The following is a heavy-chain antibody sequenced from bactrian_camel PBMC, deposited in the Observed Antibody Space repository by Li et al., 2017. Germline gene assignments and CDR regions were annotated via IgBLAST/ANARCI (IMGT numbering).Heavy chain of an antibody. CDR2: IVSDGTT. V-gene: IGHV3S67*01. J-gene: IGHJ4*01. CDR1: GYPYSSYC. Sequence: VQLVESGGGSVQAGGSLRLSCVASGYPYSSYCMGWFRQAPEKEREGVAHIVSDGTTSYTNSAEGRFTISRDNAKNTLYLQMNSLKTEDTAVYYCAAERRCDSDYNGNYWGQGTQVTVS. CDR3: AAERRCDSDYNGNY. D-gene: IGHD4*01.